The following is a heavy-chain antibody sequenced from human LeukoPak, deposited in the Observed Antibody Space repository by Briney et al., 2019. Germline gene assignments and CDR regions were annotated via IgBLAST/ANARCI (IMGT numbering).Heavy chain of an antibody. CDR2: IYYSGST. D-gene: IGHD3-22*01. CDR1: GVSVSSGNYY. Sequence: SETLSLTCTVSGVSVSSGNYYWSWIRQPPGKGLDWIGYIYYSGSTNYHPSLKSRVTISVDTSKNQFSLRLSSVTAADTAVYYCARDPSGYFNYWGQGTLATVSS. CDR3: ARDPSGYFNY. J-gene: IGHJ4*02. V-gene: IGHV4-61*01.